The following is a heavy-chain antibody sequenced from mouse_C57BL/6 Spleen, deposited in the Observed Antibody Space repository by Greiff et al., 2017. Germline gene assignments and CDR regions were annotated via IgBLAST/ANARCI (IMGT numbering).Heavy chain of an antibody. Sequence: QVQLKESGAELVKPGASVKLSCKASGYTFTSYWMHWVKQRPGQGLEWIGMIHPNSGSTNYNEKFKSKATLTVDKSSSTAYMQLSSLTSEDSAVYYCARAYYDYDGNFDYWGQGTTLTVSS. CDR1: GYTFTSYW. V-gene: IGHV1-64*01. D-gene: IGHD2-4*01. CDR2: IHPNSGST. J-gene: IGHJ2*01. CDR3: ARAYYDYDGNFDY.